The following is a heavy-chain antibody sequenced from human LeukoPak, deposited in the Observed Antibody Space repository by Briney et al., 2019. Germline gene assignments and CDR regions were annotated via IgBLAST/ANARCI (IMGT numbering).Heavy chain of an antibody. CDR2: IWYDGSNK. J-gene: IGHJ6*02. V-gene: IGHV3-33*08. Sequence: GGSLRLSCAGSGFIFRNYGMHWVRQAPGQGLEWVAVIWYDGSNKYYADSVKGRFTISRDNSKNTLYLQMNSLRAEDTAVYYCARELVPAATNYGMDVWGQGTTVTVSS. CDR3: ARELVPAATNYGMDV. D-gene: IGHD2-2*01. CDR1: GFIFRNYG.